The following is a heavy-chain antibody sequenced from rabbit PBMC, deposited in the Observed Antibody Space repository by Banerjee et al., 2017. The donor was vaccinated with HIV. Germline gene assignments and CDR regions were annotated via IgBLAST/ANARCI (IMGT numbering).Heavy chain of an antibody. D-gene: IGHD1-1*01. Sequence: AKGRFTISKTSSTTVTLQMTSLTAADTATYFCATYGSISGDFNLWGPGTLVTVS. J-gene: IGHJ4*01. CDR3: ATYGSISGDFNL. V-gene: IGHV1S40*01.